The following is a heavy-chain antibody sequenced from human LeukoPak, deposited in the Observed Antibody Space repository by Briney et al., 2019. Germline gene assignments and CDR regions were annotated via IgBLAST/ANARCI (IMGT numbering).Heavy chain of an antibody. D-gene: IGHD2-2*01. J-gene: IGHJ4*02. CDR1: RYTFTGYY. CDR3: ARVRRYCSSTSCYVC. V-gene: IGHV1-2*02. CDR2: INPNSGGT. Sequence: ASVKVSCKASRYTFTGYYMHWVRQAPGQGLEWMGWINPNSGGTNYAQKFQGRVTMTRDTSISTAYMELSRLRSDDTAVYYCARVRRYCSSTSCYVCWGQGTLVTVSS.